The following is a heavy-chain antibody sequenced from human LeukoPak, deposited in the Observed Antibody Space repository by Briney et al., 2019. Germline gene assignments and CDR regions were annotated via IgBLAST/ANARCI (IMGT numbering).Heavy chain of an antibody. CDR3: AKDRDYSNFVHCFFDY. Sequence: PGGSLRLSCAASGFTFSSYWMHWVRQAPGKGLVWVSRINTDGSSTSYADSVKGRFTISRDNAKNTLYLQMNSLRAEDTAVYYCAKDRDYSNFVHCFFDYWGQGTLVTVSS. J-gene: IGHJ4*02. CDR2: INTDGSST. D-gene: IGHD4-11*01. V-gene: IGHV3-74*01. CDR1: GFTFSSYW.